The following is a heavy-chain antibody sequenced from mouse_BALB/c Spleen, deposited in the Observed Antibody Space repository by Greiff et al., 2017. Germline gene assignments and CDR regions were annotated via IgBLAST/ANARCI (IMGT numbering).Heavy chain of an antibody. CDR1: GFNIKDTY. Sequence: EVQLQQSGAELVKPGASVKLSCTASGFNIKDTYMHWVKQRPEQGLEWIGRIDPANGNTKYDPKFQGKATITADTSSNTAYLQLSSLTSEDTAVYYCARFTVVDAMDYWGQGTSVTVAS. V-gene: IGHV14-3*02. D-gene: IGHD1-1*01. CDR3: ARFTVVDAMDY. CDR2: IDPANGNT. J-gene: IGHJ4*01.